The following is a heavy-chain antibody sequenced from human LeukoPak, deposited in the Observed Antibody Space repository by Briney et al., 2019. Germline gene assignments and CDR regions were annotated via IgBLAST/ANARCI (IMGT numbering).Heavy chain of an antibody. V-gene: IGHV4-39*01. J-gene: IGHJ5*02. CDR1: GGSISSSSYY. Sequence: SETLSLTCTVSGGSISSSSYYWGWIRQPPGKGLEWIGSIYYSGSTYYNPSLKSRVTISVDTSKNQFSLKLSSVTAADTAVYYCARQRHLYYDFWSGPTPGRFDPWGQGTLVTVSS. CDR3: ARQRHLYYDFWSGPTPGRFDP. D-gene: IGHD3-3*01. CDR2: IYYSGST.